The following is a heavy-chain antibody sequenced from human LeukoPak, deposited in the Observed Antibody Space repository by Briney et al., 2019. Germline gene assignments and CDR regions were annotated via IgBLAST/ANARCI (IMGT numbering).Heavy chain of an antibody. CDR3: ARGYCSSTSCLTHDYYYMDV. D-gene: IGHD2-2*01. CDR2: INHRGST. V-gene: IGHV4-34*01. J-gene: IGHJ6*03. Sequence: SETLSLTCAVYGWSFNDYYWNWIRQPPGKGLEWIGEINHRGSTNYNPSLKSRVTISVDTSKNQFSLKLTSVTAADTAVYYCARGYCSSTSCLTHDYYYMDVWGKGTTVTVSS. CDR1: GWSFNDYY.